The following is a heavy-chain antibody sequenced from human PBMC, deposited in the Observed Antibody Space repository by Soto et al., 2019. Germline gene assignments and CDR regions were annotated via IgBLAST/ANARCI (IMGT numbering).Heavy chain of an antibody. Sequence: GGSLRLSCAASGFTFSSYGMHWVRQAPGKGLEWVAVISYDGSNKYYADSVKGRFTISRDNSKNTLYLQMNSLRAEDTAVYYCAIPYYYDSSGSWGQGTMVTVS. CDR3: AIPYYYDSSGS. V-gene: IGHV3-30*03. CDR1: GFTFSSYG. CDR2: ISYDGSNK. D-gene: IGHD3-22*01. J-gene: IGHJ3*01.